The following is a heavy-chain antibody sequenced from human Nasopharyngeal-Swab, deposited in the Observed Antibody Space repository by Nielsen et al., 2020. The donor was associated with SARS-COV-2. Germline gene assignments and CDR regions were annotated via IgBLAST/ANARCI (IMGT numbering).Heavy chain of an antibody. Sequence: GGSLRLSCAASGFTFSGYAMHWVRQAPGKGLEWVAVISYDGSNKYYADSVKGRFTISRDNSKNTLYLQMNSLRAEDTAVYYCARDFSEKGCYYYGMDVWGQGTTVTVSS. V-gene: IGHV3-30*04. CDR1: GFTFSGYA. J-gene: IGHJ6*02. D-gene: IGHD1-26*01. CDR2: ISYDGSNK. CDR3: ARDFSEKGCYYYGMDV.